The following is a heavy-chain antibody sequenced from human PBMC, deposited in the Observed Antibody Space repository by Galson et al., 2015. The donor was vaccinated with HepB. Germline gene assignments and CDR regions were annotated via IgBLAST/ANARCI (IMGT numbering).Heavy chain of an antibody. CDR2: INPSGGSV. V-gene: IGHV1-46*01. CDR3: ARNIVVVAGDNDGMDV. Sequence: SVKVSCKASTYTFTSYYMHWVRQAPGQGLEWMGIINPSGGSVSYPQKFQGRFTMTRDTSTSTVYMELSSLSSGDTAVYYCARNIVVVAGDNDGMDVWGQGTTVTVSS. J-gene: IGHJ6*02. D-gene: IGHD2-2*01. CDR1: TYTFTSYY.